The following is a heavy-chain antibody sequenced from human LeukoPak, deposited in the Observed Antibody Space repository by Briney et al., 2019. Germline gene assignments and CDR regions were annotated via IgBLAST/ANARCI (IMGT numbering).Heavy chain of an antibody. CDR2: ISSDGKIT. J-gene: IGHJ4*02. Sequence: GGSLRLSCAVTFRNNWMHWVRQAPGKGLVWVSRISSDGKITSYADSVKGRFIISRDNAKDTLYLHMNSLRAEDTAVYYCASGLYYYDSSGYPSDYWGQGTLVTVSS. V-gene: IGHV3-74*01. CDR3: ASGLYYYDSSGYPSDY. CDR1: TFRNNW. D-gene: IGHD3-22*01.